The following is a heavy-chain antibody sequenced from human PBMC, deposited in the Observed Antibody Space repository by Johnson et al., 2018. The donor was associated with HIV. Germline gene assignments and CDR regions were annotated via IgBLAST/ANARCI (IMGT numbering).Heavy chain of an antibody. CDR1: GFTFDDYA. Sequence: VQLVESGGGLVQPGRSLRLSCAASGFTFDDYAMHWVRQAPGKGLEWVSGISWNSGSIGYADSVKGRFTISRDNAKNSLYLQMNSLRAEDTALYYCARVRVGYGGNPGDAFDMWGQGTMVTVSS. V-gene: IGHV3-9*01. J-gene: IGHJ3*02. D-gene: IGHD4-23*01. CDR2: ISWNSGSI. CDR3: ARVRVGYGGNPGDAFDM.